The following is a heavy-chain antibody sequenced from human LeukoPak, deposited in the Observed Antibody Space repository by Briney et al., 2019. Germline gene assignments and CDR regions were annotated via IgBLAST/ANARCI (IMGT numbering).Heavy chain of an antibody. V-gene: IGHV3-48*04. CDR2: ISSGGSSI. D-gene: IGHD6-13*01. J-gene: IGHJ4*02. Sequence: PGGSLRLSCAASGFTFSSYSMNWVRQAPGKGLEWVSYISSGGSSIYYADSVKGRFTTSRDNAKNSLYLQMNSLRAEDTAVYYCASGVISLAAAGTSYWGQGTLVTVSS. CDR3: ASGVISLAAAGTSY. CDR1: GFTFSSYS.